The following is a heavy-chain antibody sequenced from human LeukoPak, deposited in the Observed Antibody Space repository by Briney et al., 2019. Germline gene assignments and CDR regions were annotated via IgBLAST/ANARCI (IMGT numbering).Heavy chain of an antibody. CDR3: ARDEGITMIVVAY. D-gene: IGHD3-22*01. CDR1: GFTFSSYA. Sequence: GRSLRLSCAASGFTFSSYAMHWVRQAPGKGLEWVAVISYDGSNKYYADSVKGRFTISRDNSKNTLYLQMNSLRAEDTAVYYCARDEGITMIVVAYWGQGTLVTVSS. J-gene: IGHJ4*02. V-gene: IGHV3-30-3*01. CDR2: ISYDGSNK.